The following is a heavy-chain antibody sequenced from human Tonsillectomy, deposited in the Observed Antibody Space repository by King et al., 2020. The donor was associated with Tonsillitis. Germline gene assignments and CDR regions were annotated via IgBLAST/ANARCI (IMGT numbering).Heavy chain of an antibody. CDR2: TSYDGANK. Sequence: VQLVESGGGVVQPGRSLRLSCAASGFSLSSYALHWVRQAPDKGLEGVALTSYDGANKYYAVSGEGRFTISSENSRSTVDLQMNSMRVEDKAVYSGVRDGVYEAIFGPGDFWGQGTLVTVSS. J-gene: IGHJ4*02. V-gene: IGHV3-30-3*01. D-gene: IGHD3-3*01. CDR3: VRDGVYEAIFGPGDF. CDR1: GFSLSSYA.